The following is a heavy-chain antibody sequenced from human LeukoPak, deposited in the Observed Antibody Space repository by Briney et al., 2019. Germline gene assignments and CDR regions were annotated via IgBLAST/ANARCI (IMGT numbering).Heavy chain of an antibody. CDR1: GFAFSNYA. Sequence: PGGSLRLSCAASGFAFSNYATHWVRQAPGKGLNWVTVISSDGSRKNYADSVKGRFTISRDNSKNTVFLQMNSLRTEDTAVYYCARDTAQSLGLYGVVDLWGQGTLVTVSS. D-gene: IGHD3-16*01. V-gene: IGHV3-30-3*01. J-gene: IGHJ5*02. CDR2: ISSDGSRK. CDR3: ARDTAQSLGLYGVVDL.